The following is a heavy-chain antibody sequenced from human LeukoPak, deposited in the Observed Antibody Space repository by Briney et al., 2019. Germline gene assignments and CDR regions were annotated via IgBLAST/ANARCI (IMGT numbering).Heavy chain of an antibody. CDR1: GGSLSSSSYY. V-gene: IGHV4-39*01. J-gene: IGHJ4*02. D-gene: IGHD3-22*01. CDR2: MYYSGST. Sequence: PSETLSLTCTVSGGSLSSSSYYWGWIRQPPEKGLEWIGSMYYSGSTYYNPSLKSRVTISVDTSKNQFSLKLSSVTAADTAVYYCARHGLPPYYYDSSGYFIDYWGQGTLVTVSS. CDR3: ARHGLPPYYYDSSGYFIDY.